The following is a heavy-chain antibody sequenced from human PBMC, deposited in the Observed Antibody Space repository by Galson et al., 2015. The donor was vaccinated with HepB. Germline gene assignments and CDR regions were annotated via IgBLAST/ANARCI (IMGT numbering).Heavy chain of an antibody. CDR1: AFTVTNAW. V-gene: IGHV3-15*01. CDR2: IKSITDGGTA. J-gene: IGHJ6*02. CDR3: TPTTTPSYYSSYYYDAMDV. Sequence: SLRLSCAASAFTVTNAWMSWVRQAPGKGLEWVGHIKSITDGGTADYDAPVRGRFTISRDDSKNTVYLHMNSLKTEDTAVYYCTPTTTPSYYSSYYYDAMDVWGQGTTVTVSS. D-gene: IGHD3-22*01.